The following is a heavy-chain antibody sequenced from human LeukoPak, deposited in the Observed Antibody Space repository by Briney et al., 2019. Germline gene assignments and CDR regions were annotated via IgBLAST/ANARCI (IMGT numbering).Heavy chain of an antibody. CDR2: IYYSGST. D-gene: IGHD3-10*01. CDR3: ATSMVRGVILA. CDR1: GGSISDSSYY. J-gene: IGHJ5*02. Sequence: SETLSLTCTVSGGSISDSSYYWGWIRQPPGKGLDWIGSIYYSGSTYYNPSLKSRVTISVDTSKNQFSLKLSSVTAADTAVYYCATSMVRGVILAWGQGTLVTVSS. V-gene: IGHV4-39*07.